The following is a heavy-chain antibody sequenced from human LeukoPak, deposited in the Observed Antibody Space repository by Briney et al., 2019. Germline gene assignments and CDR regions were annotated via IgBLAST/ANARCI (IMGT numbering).Heavy chain of an antibody. J-gene: IGHJ4*02. V-gene: IGHV4-31*03. D-gene: IGHD3-10*01. CDR2: IYYNGRT. CDR1: GVSVNSGAYY. CDR3: ARDRGFGESAFDY. Sequence: SETLSLTCTVSGVSVNSGAYYWSWIRQHPGIGLEWIGYIYYNGRTYYNPSLESRLIISLDTSKNQFSLNLDSVTAADTAVYFCARDRGFGESAFDYWGQGILVTVSS.